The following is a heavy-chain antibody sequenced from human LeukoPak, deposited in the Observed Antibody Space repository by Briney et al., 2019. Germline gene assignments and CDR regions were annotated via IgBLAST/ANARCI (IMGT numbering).Heavy chain of an antibody. CDR1: GGSISFNH. Sequence: PSETLSLTCSVSGGSISFNHWSWIRQPPGKGLEWIGYINYSGSTNYNPSLKSRITISTDTSTNQFSLKLNSVTAADTAVYYCARLETVAGFDYWGQGTLVTVSS. CDR2: INYSGST. D-gene: IGHD6-19*01. J-gene: IGHJ4*02. V-gene: IGHV4-59*08. CDR3: ARLETVAGFDY.